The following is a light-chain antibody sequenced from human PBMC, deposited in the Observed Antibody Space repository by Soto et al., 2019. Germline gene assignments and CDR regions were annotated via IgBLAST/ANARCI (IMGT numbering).Light chain of an antibody. J-gene: IGKJ1*01. Sequence: DIQMTQSPSTLSASVGDRVTITCRASQSISSWLAWYQQKPKKAPKLLIYRASSLESGVPSRFSGSGSGTEFTLTISSLQPDDFATYYCQQYNSHSPWTFGQGTKVEIK. CDR1: QSISSW. CDR2: RAS. CDR3: QQYNSHSPWT. V-gene: IGKV1-5*03.